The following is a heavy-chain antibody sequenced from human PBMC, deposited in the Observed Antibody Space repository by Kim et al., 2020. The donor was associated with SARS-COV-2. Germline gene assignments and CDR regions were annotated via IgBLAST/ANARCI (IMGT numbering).Heavy chain of an antibody. CDR2: IVVGSGNT. J-gene: IGHJ4*02. V-gene: IGHV1-58*02. Sequence: SVKVSCKASGFTFTSSAMQWVRQARGQRLEWIGWIVVGSGNTNYAQKFQERVTITRDMSTSTAYMELSSLRSEDTAVYYCAAGGGYYGSGTKTWDYWGQGTLVTVSS. D-gene: IGHD3-10*01. CDR1: GFTFTSSA. CDR3: AAGGGYYGSGTKTWDY.